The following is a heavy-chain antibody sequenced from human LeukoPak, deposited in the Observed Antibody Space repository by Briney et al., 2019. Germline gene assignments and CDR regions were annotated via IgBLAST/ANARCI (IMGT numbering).Heavy chain of an antibody. CDR1: GFTFSNYA. D-gene: IGHD1-26*01. J-gene: IGHJ4*02. CDR3: AKQWVDC. V-gene: IGHV3-23*01. Sequence: GESLRLSCAASGFTFSNYAMNWVRQAPGKGLEWVSSISESGDTTHYADSVKGRFTISRDNAQNTLYLQMNTLRAEDTALYYCAKQWVDCWGQGTLVTVSS. CDR2: ISESGDTT.